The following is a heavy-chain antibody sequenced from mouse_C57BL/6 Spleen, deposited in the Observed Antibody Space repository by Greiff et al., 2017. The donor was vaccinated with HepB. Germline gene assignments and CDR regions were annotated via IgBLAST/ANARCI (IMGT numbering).Heavy chain of an antibody. CDR3: ARSYYGSSRRFAY. CDR1: GYTFTDYY. V-gene: IGHV1-26*01. CDR2: INPNNGGT. J-gene: IGHJ3*01. D-gene: IGHD1-1*01. Sequence: EVQLQQSGPELVKPGASVKISCKASGYTFTDYYMNWVKQSHGKSLEWIGDINPNNGGTSYNQKFKGKATLTVDKSSSTAYMELRSLTSEDSAVYYCARSYYGSSRRFAYWGQGTLVTVSA.